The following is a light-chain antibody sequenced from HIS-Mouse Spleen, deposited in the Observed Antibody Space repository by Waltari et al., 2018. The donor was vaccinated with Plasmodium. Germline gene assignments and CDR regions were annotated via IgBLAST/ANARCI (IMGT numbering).Light chain of an antibody. V-gene: IGKV1-9*01. CDR3: QQLNSYPLT. Sequence: DIQLTQSPSLLSASVGDRATITCRASQGISSYLAWYQQKPGKAPKLLIYAASTLQSGVPSRFSGSGSGTEFTLTISSLQPEDFATYYCQQLNSYPLTFGGGTKVEIK. CDR1: QGISSY. CDR2: AAS. J-gene: IGKJ4*01.